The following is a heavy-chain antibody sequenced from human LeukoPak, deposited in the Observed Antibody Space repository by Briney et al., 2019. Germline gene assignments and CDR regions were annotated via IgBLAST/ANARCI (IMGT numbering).Heavy chain of an antibody. J-gene: IGHJ3*02. CDR1: GGTFSSYA. Sequence: ASVKVSCKASGGTFSSYAISWVRQAPGQGLEWMGGIIPIFGTANYAQKFQGRVTITADKSTSTAYMELSSLRSEDTAVYYCARGYYYDSSGYYYSANAFDIWGQGTMVTVSS. CDR3: ARGYYYDSSGYYYSANAFDI. V-gene: IGHV1-69*06. D-gene: IGHD3-22*01. CDR2: IIPIFGTA.